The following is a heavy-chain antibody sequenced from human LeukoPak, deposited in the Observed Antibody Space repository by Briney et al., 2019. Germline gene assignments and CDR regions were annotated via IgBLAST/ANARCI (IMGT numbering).Heavy chain of an antibody. V-gene: IGHV3-48*03. CDR2: ISSSGSTI. Sequence: GGSLRLSCAASGFTFSSYEMNWVRQAPGKGLEWVSYISSSGSTIYYADSVKGRFTISRDNAKNSLYLQMNSLRAEDTAVYYCARMGDPYSSGCYDGDYWGQGTLVTVSS. CDR1: GFTFSSYE. D-gene: IGHD6-19*01. J-gene: IGHJ4*02. CDR3: ARMGDPYSSGCYDGDY.